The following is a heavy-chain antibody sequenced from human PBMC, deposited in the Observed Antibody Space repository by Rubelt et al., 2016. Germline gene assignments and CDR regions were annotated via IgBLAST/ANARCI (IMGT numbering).Heavy chain of an antibody. CDR1: GFTFNSYV. CDR3: ARVYPGNWYFDL. D-gene: IGHD1-14*01. CDR2: ISSISSTI. J-gene: IGHJ2*01. Sequence: VQLVESGGGVVQPGRSLRLSCAASGFTFNSYVMHWVRQAPGKGLEWVSYISSISSTIYYADSVKGRFTISRENAKNSLYLQMNSLGDEDTAVYYWARVYPGNWYFDLWGRGTLVTVSS. V-gene: IGHV3-48*02.